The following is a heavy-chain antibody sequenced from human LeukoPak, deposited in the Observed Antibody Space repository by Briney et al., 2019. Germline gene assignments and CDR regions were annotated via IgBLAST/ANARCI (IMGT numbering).Heavy chain of an antibody. CDR3: ARDSTVTSWFDP. J-gene: IGHJ5*02. V-gene: IGHV1-2*02. Sequence: ASVTVSCMASGYTFTGYYMHWVRQAPGQGVEWMGWINPNRGGTNYAQKFQGRVTMTRDTSISTAYMELSRLRSDDTAVYYCARDSTVTSWFDPWGQGTLVTVSS. CDR1: GYTFTGYY. CDR2: INPNRGGT. D-gene: IGHD4-17*01.